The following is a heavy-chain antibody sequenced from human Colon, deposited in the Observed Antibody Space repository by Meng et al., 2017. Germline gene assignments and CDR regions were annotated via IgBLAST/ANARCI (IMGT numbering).Heavy chain of an antibody. D-gene: IGHD3-22*01. Sequence: GESLKISCAASGFSFSGLAMSWVRQVPGQGPEWVAAISHNGDKTFYADSVRGRFTVSRDNTRNTLFLQMNSLRAEDTAVYYCAKFAYYYDSLCYHAGGRAVLDPWGQGTVVTISS. V-gene: IGHV3-23*01. CDR2: ISHNGDKT. CDR3: AKFAYYYDSLCYHAGGRAVLDP. CDR1: GFSFSGLA. J-gene: IGHJ5*02.